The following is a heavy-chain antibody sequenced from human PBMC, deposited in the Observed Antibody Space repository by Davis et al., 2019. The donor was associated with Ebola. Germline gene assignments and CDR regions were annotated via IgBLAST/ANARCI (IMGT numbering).Heavy chain of an antibody. CDR1: GFIFSSYD. J-gene: IGHJ4*02. D-gene: IGHD6-13*01. CDR3: TRDRSAAG. V-gene: IGHV3-33*07. Sequence: GESLKISCAASGFIFSSYDMYWVRQVPGKGLEWVSLIWFDGSNKYYADSVKGRFTISRDNAKNSLYLQMSSLRVEDTAVYYCTRDRSAAGWGQGTLVTVSS. CDR2: IWFDGSNK.